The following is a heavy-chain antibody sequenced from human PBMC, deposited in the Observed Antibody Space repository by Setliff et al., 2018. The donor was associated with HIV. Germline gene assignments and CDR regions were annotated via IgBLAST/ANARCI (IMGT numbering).Heavy chain of an antibody. V-gene: IGHV4-39*01. CDR2: IYYRVST. CDR3: ARGLSIYDPGGFDY. D-gene: IGHD3-22*01. J-gene: IGHJ4*02. Sequence: PSETLSLTCTVSVGSISSSSYYWGWFRQPPGKGLEWIGSIYYRVSTYYNPSLKSRVTISVDTSKNQFSLKLSSVTAADTAVYYCARGLSIYDPGGFDYWGQGTLVTVSS. CDR1: VGSISSSSYY.